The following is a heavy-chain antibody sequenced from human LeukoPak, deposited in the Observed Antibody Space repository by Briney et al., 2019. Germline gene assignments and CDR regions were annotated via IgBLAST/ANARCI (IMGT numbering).Heavy chain of an antibody. J-gene: IGHJ4*02. V-gene: IGHV2-5*01. Sequence: SGPTLVNPTQTLALTFTFSGFSLSTRRVGVGWIRKPPGKALECLAIIYWHDETHYSPSLKSRLTITKDTSKNQVVLTMTNMDPMDTATYYCTHRRVAFGLEYWGQGNLVTVSS. CDR3: THRRVAFGLEY. CDR1: GFSLSTRRVG. CDR2: IYWHDET. D-gene: IGHD3-3*01.